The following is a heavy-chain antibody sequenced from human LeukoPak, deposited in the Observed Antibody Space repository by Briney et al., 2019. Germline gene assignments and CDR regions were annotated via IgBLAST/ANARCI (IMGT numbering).Heavy chain of an antibody. V-gene: IGHV3-30*18. CDR3: AKDGPVTMVRGVIEYYFDY. Sequence: GGSPRLSCAASGFTFSSYGMHWVRQAPGKGLEWVAVISYDGSNKYYADSVKGRFTISRDNSKNTLYLQMNSLRAEDTAVYYCAKDGPVTMVRGVIEYYFDYWGQGTLVTVSS. D-gene: IGHD3-10*01. CDR1: GFTFSSYG. J-gene: IGHJ4*02. CDR2: ISYDGSNK.